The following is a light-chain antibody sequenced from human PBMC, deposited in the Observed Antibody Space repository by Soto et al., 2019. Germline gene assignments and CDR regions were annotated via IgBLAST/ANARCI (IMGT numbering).Light chain of an antibody. CDR3: SSYAGSNTDVV. Sequence: QSALNQPPSASGSPGQSVTISCTGTSSDVGGYDYVSWYQQHPGKAPKLMIYEVNKRSSGVPNRFSASKSGNTASLTVSGLQAEDEADYYCSSYAGSNTDVVFGGGTKVTVL. V-gene: IGLV2-8*01. CDR2: EVN. J-gene: IGLJ2*01. CDR1: SSDVGGYDY.